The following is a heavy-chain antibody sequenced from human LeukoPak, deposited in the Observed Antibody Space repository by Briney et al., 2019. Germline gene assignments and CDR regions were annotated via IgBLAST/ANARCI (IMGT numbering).Heavy chain of an antibody. V-gene: IGHV4-34*01. Sequence: PSETLSLTCAVYGGSFSGFHWSWVRQPPGKGLEWIGEMSHTGNANYSPSLKSRVTISGDTSKNQFSLTLTSVTAADTAVYYCARHIPLVVPVAAFDIWGQGTMVTVSS. D-gene: IGHD2-2*01. CDR1: GGSFSGFH. CDR3: ARHIPLVVPVAAFDI. J-gene: IGHJ3*02. CDR2: MSHTGNA.